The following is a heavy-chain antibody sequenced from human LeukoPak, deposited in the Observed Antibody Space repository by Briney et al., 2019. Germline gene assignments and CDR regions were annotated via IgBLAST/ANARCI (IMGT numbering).Heavy chain of an antibody. CDR3: ARYYYDSSGPAFDI. V-gene: IGHV4-34*10. J-gene: IGHJ3*02. D-gene: IGHD3-22*01. CDR2: INHSGST. CDR1: GESFSGYY. Sequence: SETLSLTCAVYGESFSGYYWNWIRQPPGKGLEWIGEINHSGSTNCNPSLKSRVTMSVDTSKNQFSLKLNSVTAADTAVYYCARYYYDSSGPAFDIWGQGTMVTVSS.